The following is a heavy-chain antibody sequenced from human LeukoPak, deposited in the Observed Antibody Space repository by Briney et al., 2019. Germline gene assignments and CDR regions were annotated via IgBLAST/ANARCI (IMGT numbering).Heavy chain of an antibody. D-gene: IGHD6-13*01. Sequence: GGSLRLSCAASGFTVSSNYMSWVRQAPGKGLEWVSVIYSGGSTYYADSVKGRFTISRDNSKNTLYLQMNSLRTEDTAVYYCAKDIYSSSWQSSGYLDYWGQGTLVTVSS. CDR2: IYSGGST. CDR1: GFTVSSNY. J-gene: IGHJ4*02. V-gene: IGHV3-53*05. CDR3: AKDIYSSSWQSSGYLDY.